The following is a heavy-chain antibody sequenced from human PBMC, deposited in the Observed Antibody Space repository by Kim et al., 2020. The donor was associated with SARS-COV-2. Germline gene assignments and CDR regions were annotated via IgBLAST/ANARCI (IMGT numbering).Heavy chain of an antibody. CDR1: GFTFSNAW. CDR3: TTEKSSGWYGNWFDP. J-gene: IGHJ5*02. CDR2: IKSKTDGGTT. Sequence: GGSLRLSCAASGFTFSNAWMSWVRQAPGKGLEWVGRIKSKTDGGTTDYAAPVKGRFTISRDDSKNTLYLQMNSLKTEDTAVYYCTTEKSSGWYGNWFDPWGQGTLVTVSS. D-gene: IGHD6-19*01. V-gene: IGHV3-15*01.